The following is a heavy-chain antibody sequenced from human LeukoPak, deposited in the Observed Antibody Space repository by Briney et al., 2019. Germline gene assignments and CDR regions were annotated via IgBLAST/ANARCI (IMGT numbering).Heavy chain of an antibody. D-gene: IGHD7-27*01. Sequence: GGSLRLSCAASGFNFASSAMHWVRQAPGKGLERVSIITYDGRNKDYANSLKGRFTISRDDSKNTVDLQMNSLTPEDTAVYYCVKDLTGTFSLDYWGQGTLVTVSS. CDR3: VKDLTGTFSLDY. J-gene: IGHJ4*02. V-gene: IGHV3-30*04. CDR1: GFNFASSA. CDR2: ITYDGRNK.